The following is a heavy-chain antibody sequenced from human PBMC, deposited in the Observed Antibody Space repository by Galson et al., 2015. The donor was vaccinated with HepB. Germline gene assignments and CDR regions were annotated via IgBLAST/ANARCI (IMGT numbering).Heavy chain of an antibody. D-gene: IGHD6-13*01. V-gene: IGHV2-5*02. CDR3: ADRGMDAASRGHFEH. J-gene: IGHJ4*02. Sequence: PALVKPTQTLTLTCTFSGFSLSTNGVGVGWIRQPPGKALEWLALIYWDDDKRFSPSLKSRLSITKDASKNQVVLRMTNMDPMDTGTYYCADRGMDAASRGHFEHWGQGTLVIVSS. CDR1: GFSLSTNGVG. CDR2: IYWDDDK.